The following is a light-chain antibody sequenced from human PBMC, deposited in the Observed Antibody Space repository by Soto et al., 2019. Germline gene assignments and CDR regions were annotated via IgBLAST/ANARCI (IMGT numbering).Light chain of an antibody. Sequence: QSVLTQPPSASGTPGQRVTISCSGSSSNIGSDTVNWYQQLPGTAPQLLIYSNNQRPSGVPDRFSGSKSGTSASLAISGLQSEDEADYYCAAWDASLNAVVFGGGTKLTVL. CDR3: AAWDASLNAVV. CDR1: SSNIGSDT. V-gene: IGLV1-44*01. J-gene: IGLJ2*01. CDR2: SNN.